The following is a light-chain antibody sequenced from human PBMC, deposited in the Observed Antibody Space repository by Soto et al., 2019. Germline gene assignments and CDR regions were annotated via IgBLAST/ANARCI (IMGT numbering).Light chain of an antibody. Sequence: QSALTQPPSASGSPGQSVTISCTGTSSDVGSCKYVSWYQQHPGKAPKLIIYEVIKRPSGVPDRFSGSKSGNTASLTVSGLQAEDEADYYCSSFASSNTWVFGGGTKLTVL. CDR2: EVI. CDR1: SSDVGSCKY. V-gene: IGLV2-8*01. CDR3: SSFASSNTWV. J-gene: IGLJ3*02.